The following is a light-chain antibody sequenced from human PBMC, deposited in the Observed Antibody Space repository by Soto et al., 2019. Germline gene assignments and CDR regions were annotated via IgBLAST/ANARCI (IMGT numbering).Light chain of an antibody. CDR2: TAS. CDR1: QTITNY. Sequence: DIQMTQSPSSLSASVGDRVTITCRSSQTITNYLAWYQQRPGRAPKLLIYTASNLQSGVPSRFSGSGSGTDFPLTISSLQPEDFAIYYCQQSQTSPWTFGQGTKVEI. J-gene: IGKJ1*01. CDR3: QQSQTSPWT. V-gene: IGKV1-39*01.